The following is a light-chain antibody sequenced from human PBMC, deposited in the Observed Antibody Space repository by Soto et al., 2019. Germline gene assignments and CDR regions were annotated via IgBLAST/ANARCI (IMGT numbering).Light chain of an antibody. Sequence: QSVLTQPPSASGTPGQRVTISCSRSSSNIGSNSVNWYQQFPGTAPKLLIYNNNQRPSGVPARFTGSKFGTSVSLAISGLQSEDEADYYCAAWDDSLNGVVIGGGTKVTVL. V-gene: IGLV1-44*01. CDR3: AAWDDSLNGVV. CDR2: NNN. CDR1: SSNIGSNS. J-gene: IGLJ2*01.